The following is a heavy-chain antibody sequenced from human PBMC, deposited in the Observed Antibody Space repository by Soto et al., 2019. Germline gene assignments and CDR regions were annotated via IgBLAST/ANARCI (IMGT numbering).Heavy chain of an antibody. Sequence: QVQLVQSGAEVKKSGSSVKVSCKASGGTFRSNAISWVRQAPGQGLVWMGGLIPIFRTPHYAQKFQGRVTITADEDKSTAYVELSRLRVEDTAIYFCTTGRRGWTEFDSGGQGTLVIVSS. CDR3: TTGRRGWTEFDS. D-gene: IGHD2-15*01. CDR1: GGTFRSNA. J-gene: IGHJ4*02. V-gene: IGHV1-69*01. CDR2: LIPIFRTP.